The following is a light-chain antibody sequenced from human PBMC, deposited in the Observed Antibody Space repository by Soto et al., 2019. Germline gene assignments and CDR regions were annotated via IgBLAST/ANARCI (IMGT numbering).Light chain of an antibody. CDR3: ASWDDRLSGVA. CDR2: RSS. Sequence: QSVLTQPPSASAPPGQRVTISCSGSTSNIENNHVSWYQQLPGTAPKLLVYRSSQRPSGVPERFSGSKSGTSASLAISGLRSEDEADYFCASWDDRLSGVAFGGGTKLTVL. V-gene: IGLV1-47*01. CDR1: TSNIENNH. J-gene: IGLJ2*01.